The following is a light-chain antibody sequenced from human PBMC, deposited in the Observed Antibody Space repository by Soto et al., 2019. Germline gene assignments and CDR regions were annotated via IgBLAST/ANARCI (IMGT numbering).Light chain of an antibody. CDR3: LLYYGGQMGV. CDR1: TGAVTSGYY. CDR2: STN. Sequence: QAVVTQEPSLTVSPGGTVTLTCASSTGAVTSGYYPNWFQQKPGQAPRALIYSTNNKYSWPPVRFSGSLLGGKAALTLSGVQAEDEAEYYCLLYYGGQMGVFGGGTKLTVL. J-gene: IGLJ2*01. V-gene: IGLV7-43*01.